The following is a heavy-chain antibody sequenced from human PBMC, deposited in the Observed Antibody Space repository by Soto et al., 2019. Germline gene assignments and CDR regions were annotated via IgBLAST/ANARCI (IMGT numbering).Heavy chain of an antibody. V-gene: IGHV3-23*01. D-gene: IGHD1-26*01. J-gene: IGHJ4*02. Sequence: EVQLLESGGGLVQPGGSLRLSCAASGFTFSTYAMNWVRQAPGKGLEWVSGISNSGGSTYYADSVKGRFTISRDNSKNQLDPQMDGLKGGGTAIYYCARGGSGRGGGSWIDYWGQGTLVTVSS. CDR1: GFTFSTYA. CDR3: ARGGSGRGGGSWIDY. CDR2: ISNSGGST.